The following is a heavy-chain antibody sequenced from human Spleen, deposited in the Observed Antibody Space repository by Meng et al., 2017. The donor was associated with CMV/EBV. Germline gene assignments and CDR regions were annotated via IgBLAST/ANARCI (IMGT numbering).Heavy chain of an antibody. CDR3: ARGVYAFDI. CDR2: MNEDGSEK. V-gene: IGHV3-7*04. Sequence: GGSLRLSCAASGFTFSSYWMTWVRQAPGKGLEWVAYMNEDGSEKYSLDSEKGRFTISRDNAKNSVYLQMHSLRVDDTAVYYCARGVYAFDIWGQGTMVTVSS. CDR1: GFTFSSYW. J-gene: IGHJ3*02.